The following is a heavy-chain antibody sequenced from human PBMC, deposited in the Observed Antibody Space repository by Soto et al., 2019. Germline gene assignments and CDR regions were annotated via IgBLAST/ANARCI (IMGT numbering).Heavy chain of an antibody. J-gene: IGHJ4*02. CDR1: GFTFSSYS. CDR2: ISSSSSYI. Sequence: GGSLRLSCAASGFTFSSYSMNWVRQAPGKGLEWVSSISSSSSYIYYADSVKGRFTISRDNAKNSLYLQMNSLRAEDTAVYYCHGAATRFPDFDYWGQGTLVTVSS. V-gene: IGHV3-21*01. CDR3: HGAATRFPDFDY. D-gene: IGHD2-15*01.